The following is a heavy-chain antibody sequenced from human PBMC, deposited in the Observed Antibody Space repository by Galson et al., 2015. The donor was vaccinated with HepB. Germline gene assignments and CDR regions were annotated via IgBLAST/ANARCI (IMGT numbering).Heavy chain of an antibody. V-gene: IGHV4-59*08. CDR1: GGSISSYY. CDR3: ARHEGISSSWYSYFDY. Sequence: ETLSLTCTVSGGSISSYYWSWIRQPPGKGLEWIGYIYYSGSTNYNPSLKSRVTISVDTSKNQFSLKLSSVTAADTAVYYCARHEGISSSWYSYFDYWGQGTLVTVSS. J-gene: IGHJ4*02. D-gene: IGHD6-13*01. CDR2: IYYSGST.